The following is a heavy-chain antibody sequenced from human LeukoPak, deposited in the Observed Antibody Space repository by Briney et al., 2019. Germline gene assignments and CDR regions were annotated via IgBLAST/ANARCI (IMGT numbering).Heavy chain of an antibody. D-gene: IGHD1-26*01. CDR3: ARDFYSGSYYSDY. Sequence: GGSLRLSCAASGFTFSSYAMSWVRQAPGKGLEWLANIKQDGSERSYVDSVKGRFTISRDNAKNSLYLQMNSLRAEDTAVYYCARDFYSGSYYSDYWGQGTLVTVSS. CDR1: GFTFSSYA. CDR2: IKQDGSER. V-gene: IGHV3-7*01. J-gene: IGHJ4*02.